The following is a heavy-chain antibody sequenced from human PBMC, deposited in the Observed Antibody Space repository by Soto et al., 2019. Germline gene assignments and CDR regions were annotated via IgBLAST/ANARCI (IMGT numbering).Heavy chain of an antibody. Sequence: GASVKVSCKASGYTFTSYGISWVRQAPGQGLEWMGWISAYNGNTNYAQKLQGRVTMTTDTSTSTAYMELRSLRSDDTAVYYCARGLWFGELRSIYYYYGMDVWGQGTTVTVSS. CDR2: ISAYNGNT. V-gene: IGHV1-18*01. CDR1: GYTFTSYG. D-gene: IGHD3-10*01. J-gene: IGHJ6*02. CDR3: ARGLWFGELRSIYYYYGMDV.